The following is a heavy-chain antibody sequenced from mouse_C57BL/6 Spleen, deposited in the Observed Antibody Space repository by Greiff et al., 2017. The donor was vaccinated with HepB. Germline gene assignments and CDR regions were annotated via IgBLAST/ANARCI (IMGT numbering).Heavy chain of an antibody. Sequence: QVQLQQSGAELMKPGASVKLSCKATGYTFTGYWIEWVKQRPGHGLEWIGEILPGSGSTNYNEKFKGKATFTADTYSNTAYMQLSSLTTEDSAIYYCVRGDDYFHFDYWGQGTTLTVSS. CDR2: ILPGSGST. V-gene: IGHV1-9*01. CDR3: VRGDDYFHFDY. J-gene: IGHJ2*01. D-gene: IGHD2-4*01. CDR1: GYTFTGYW.